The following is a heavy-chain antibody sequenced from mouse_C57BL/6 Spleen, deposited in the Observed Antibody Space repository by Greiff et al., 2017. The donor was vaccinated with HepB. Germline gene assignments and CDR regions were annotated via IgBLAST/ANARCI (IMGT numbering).Heavy chain of an antibody. CDR1: GYTFTSYW. J-gene: IGHJ1*03. V-gene: IGHV1-59*01. CDR2: IDPSDSYT. Sequence: QVQLQQPGAELVRPGTSVKLSCKASGYTFTSYWMHWVKQRPGQGLEWIGVIDPSDSYTNYNQKFKGQATLTVDTSSSTAYMQLSSLTSEDSAVYYCARSVGSYWYFDVWGTGTTVTVSS. D-gene: IGHD1-1*01. CDR3: ARSVGSYWYFDV.